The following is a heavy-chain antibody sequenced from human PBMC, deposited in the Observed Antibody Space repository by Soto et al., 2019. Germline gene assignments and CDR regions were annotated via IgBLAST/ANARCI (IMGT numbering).Heavy chain of an antibody. J-gene: IGHJ6*02. Sequence: GGSLRLSCAASGFTFSSYDMHWVRQATGKGLEWVSAIGTAGDTYYPGSVKGRFTISRENAKNSLYLQMNSLRAEDTAVYYCARDRGGYSYGYNYYYYGMDAWGQGTTVTVSS. D-gene: IGHD5-18*01. CDR3: ARDRGGYSYGYNYYYYGMDA. CDR1: GFTFSSYD. CDR2: IGTAGDT. V-gene: IGHV3-13*01.